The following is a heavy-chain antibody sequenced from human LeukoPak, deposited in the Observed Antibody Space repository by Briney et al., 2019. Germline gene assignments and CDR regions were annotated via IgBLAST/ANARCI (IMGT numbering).Heavy chain of an antibody. D-gene: IGHD2-15*01. J-gene: IGHJ6*04. CDR1: GGTFSSYA. CDR3: ARGPLSRYCSGGSCSDTAMVLVFDY. CDR2: IIPIFGTA. Sequence: SVKVSCKASGGTFSSYAISWVRQAPGQGLEWMGRIIPIFGTANYAQKFQGRVTITTDESTSTAYMELSSLRSEDTAVYYCARGPLSRYCSGGSCSDTAMVLVFDYWGKGTTVTVSS. V-gene: IGHV1-69*05.